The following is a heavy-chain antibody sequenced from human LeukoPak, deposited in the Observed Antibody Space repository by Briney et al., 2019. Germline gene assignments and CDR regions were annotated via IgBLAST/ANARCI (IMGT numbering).Heavy chain of an antibody. CDR1: GFTFSSYE. J-gene: IGHJ4*02. CDR3: MRGEDYGTNSFDY. CDR2: ITTSGRTI. V-gene: IGHV3-48*03. Sequence: GGSLRLSCAASGFTFSSYEMNWVRQAPGKGLEWVSYITTSGRTIYYAASVKGRFTISRVNTKNYLYLQMTCLTAEHPYVYYCMRGEDYGTNSFDYWGQGTLVTVSS. D-gene: IGHD4-17*01.